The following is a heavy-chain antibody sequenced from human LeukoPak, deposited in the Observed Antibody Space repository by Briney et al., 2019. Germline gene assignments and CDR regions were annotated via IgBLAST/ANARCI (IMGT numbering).Heavy chain of an antibody. D-gene: IGHD5-18*01. V-gene: IGHV4-59*01. Sequence: SETLSLTCTLSGGSISSYYWSWIRQPPGKGLEWIGYIYYSGSTNYNPSLKSRVTISVDTSKNQFSLKLSSVTAADTAVYYCARVPYSYGYPADYYYMDVWGKGTTVTVSS. CDR2: IYYSGST. J-gene: IGHJ6*03. CDR1: GGSISSYY. CDR3: ARVPYSYGYPADYYYMDV.